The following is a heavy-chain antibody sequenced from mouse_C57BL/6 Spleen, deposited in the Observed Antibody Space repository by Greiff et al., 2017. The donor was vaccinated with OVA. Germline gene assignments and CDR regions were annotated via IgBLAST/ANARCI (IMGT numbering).Heavy chain of an antibody. J-gene: IGHJ3*01. CDR1: GYTFTDYE. V-gene: IGHV1-15*01. CDR2: IDPETGGT. CDR3: TRNDGYSFAY. D-gene: IGHD2-3*01. Sequence: VKLLESGAELVRPGASVTLSCKASGYTFTDYEMHWVKQTPVHGLEWIGAIDPETGGTAYNQKFKGKAILTADKSSSTAYMELRSLTSEDSAVYYCTRNDGYSFAYWGQGTLVTVSA.